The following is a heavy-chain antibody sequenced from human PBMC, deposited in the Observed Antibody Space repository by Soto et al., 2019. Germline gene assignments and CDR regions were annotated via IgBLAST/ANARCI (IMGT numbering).Heavy chain of an antibody. CDR2: MNPNSGNT. V-gene: IGHV1-8*01. J-gene: IGHJ6*03. CDR3: ARVIVVVPAAMYYYYYMDV. D-gene: IGHD2-2*01. Sequence: GASVEVSCTASGDSFNSYDINWVRQAKGKGLEWMGWMNPNSGNTGYAQKFQGRVTMTRNTSISTAYMELSSLRSEDTAVYYCARVIVVVPAAMYYYYYMDVWGKGTTVTVSS. CDR1: GDSFNSYD.